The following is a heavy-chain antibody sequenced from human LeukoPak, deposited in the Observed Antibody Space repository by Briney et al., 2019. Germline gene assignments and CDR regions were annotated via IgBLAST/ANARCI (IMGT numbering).Heavy chain of an antibody. J-gene: IGHJ5*02. CDR1: GFTFDDYA. Sequence: GGSLRLSCAASGFTFDDYAMHWVRQAPGKGLEWVSSVSPGAASIHYADSVKGRFTISKDNAKNTLYLQMNSLRAEDTAVYYCAKRWDWFDPWGQGTLVTVSS. D-gene: IGHD5-24*01. CDR3: AKRWDWFDP. V-gene: IGHV3-23*01. CDR2: VSPGAASI.